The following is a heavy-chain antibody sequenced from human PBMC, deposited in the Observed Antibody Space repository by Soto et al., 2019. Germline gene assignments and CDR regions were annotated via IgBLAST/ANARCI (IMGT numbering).Heavy chain of an antibody. CDR2: VSGSGGST. Sequence: EVQLLESGGGLVQPGGSLRLSCAASGFTFTTYAMNWVRQAPGKGLEWVSTVSGSGGSTYHADSVKGRFTVSRDNSKNPLYRQMNSRRTKATAVYYWAKQPPNAGSTVWGQGPTVTVSS. CDR1: GFTFTTYA. CDR3: AKQPPNAGSTV. J-gene: IGHJ6*02. D-gene: IGHD2-2*01. V-gene: IGHV3-23*01.